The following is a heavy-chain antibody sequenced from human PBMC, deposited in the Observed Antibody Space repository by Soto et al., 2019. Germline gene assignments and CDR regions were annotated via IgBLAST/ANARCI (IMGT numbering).Heavy chain of an antibody. CDR2: FDPEDGET. D-gene: IGHD5-12*01. V-gene: IGHV1-24*01. CDR1: GYTLTELS. CDR3: ATAVHIVAPYNFDY. J-gene: IGHJ4*02. Sequence: ASVKVSCKVSGYTLTELSMHWVRQAPGKGLEWMGGFDPEDGETIYAQKFQGRVTMTEDTSTDTAYMELSSLRSEDTAVYYCATAVHIVAPYNFDYWSQGTLVTVSS.